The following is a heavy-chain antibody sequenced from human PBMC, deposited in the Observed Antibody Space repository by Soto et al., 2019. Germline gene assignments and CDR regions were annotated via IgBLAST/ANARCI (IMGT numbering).Heavy chain of an antibody. J-gene: IGHJ6*02. CDR2: IKEDGSEK. V-gene: IGHV3-7*03. CDR1: GXTFSNSC. CDR3: TRKRFGMDV. Sequence: GSLRLSCAASGXTFSNSCMSWVRQAPGKGLELVANIKEDGSEKDYVDPVKGRFTITRENAKNSLYMQMNNLRAEDTAVYFCTRKRFGMDVWGQGTTRTVSS.